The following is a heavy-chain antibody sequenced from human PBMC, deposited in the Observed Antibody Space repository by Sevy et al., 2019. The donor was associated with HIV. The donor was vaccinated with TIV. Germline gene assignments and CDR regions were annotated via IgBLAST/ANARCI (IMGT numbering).Heavy chain of an antibody. Sequence: QHGGSLRLSCRASGFNVGDYVMNWFRQAPGKGLDWVGFIRSKAYGETREYAASVKGRVTISREDSKGIAYLQMHRLKTEDTGRYYCTRAMYYHDSGSYYGMDVWGQGTTVTVSS. V-gene: IGHV3-49*03. CDR2: IRSKAYGETR. CDR3: TRAMYYHDSGSYYGMDV. D-gene: IGHD3-10*01. J-gene: IGHJ6*02. CDR1: GFNVGDYV.